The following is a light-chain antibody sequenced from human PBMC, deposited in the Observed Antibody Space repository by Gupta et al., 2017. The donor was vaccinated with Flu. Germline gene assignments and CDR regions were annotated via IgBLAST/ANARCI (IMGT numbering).Light chain of an antibody. J-gene: IGKJ1*01. CDR3: QKDKSYSWT. CDR1: ESIRSISSW. Sequence: LAASVGDRVTITCRANESIRSISSWLAWYQQKPEKAPKLLSSKASSLESGGPSRFSGRGSGTEFTLNISSLKPDDFETYYFQKDKSYSWTFGQGTKVEIK. CDR2: KAS. V-gene: IGKV1-5*03.